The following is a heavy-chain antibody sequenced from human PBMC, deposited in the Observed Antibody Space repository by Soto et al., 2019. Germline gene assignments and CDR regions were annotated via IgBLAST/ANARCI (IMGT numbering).Heavy chain of an antibody. V-gene: IGHV3-64D*08. Sequence: PGGSLRLSCSASGFTFCSYAMHWVRQAPGKGLEYVSAISSNGGSTYYADSVKGRFTISRDNSKNTLYLQMSSLRAEDTAVYYCVKEEEYYDFWMPFDYWGQGTLVTVSS. CDR3: VKEEEYYDFWMPFDY. CDR1: GFTFCSYA. CDR2: ISSNGGST. J-gene: IGHJ4*02. D-gene: IGHD3-3*01.